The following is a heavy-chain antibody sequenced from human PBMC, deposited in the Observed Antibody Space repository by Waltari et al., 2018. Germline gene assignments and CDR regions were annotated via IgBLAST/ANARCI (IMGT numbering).Heavy chain of an antibody. CDR1: GFTLSSYW. CDR2: IKQDGSDK. Sequence: EVQLVESGGGLVQPGGSMRLSCAASGFTLSSYWMSWVRKAPGKGLDWVANIKQDGSDKYYVDSVKGRFTLSRANAKNSLYLQMNSLRAEDTAVYYCARGTRGGDYWGQGTLVTVSS. V-gene: IGHV3-7*04. D-gene: IGHD2-2*01. J-gene: IGHJ4*02. CDR3: ARGTRGGDY.